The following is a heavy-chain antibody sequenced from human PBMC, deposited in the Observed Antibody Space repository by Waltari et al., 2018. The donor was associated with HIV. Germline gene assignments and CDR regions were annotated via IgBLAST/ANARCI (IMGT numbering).Heavy chain of an antibody. CDR3: ARDRARTTDYYYYGMDV. D-gene: IGHD1-7*01. CDR1: GYTFTGYY. V-gene: IGHV1-2*02. CDR2: INPNSGCT. J-gene: IGHJ6*02. Sequence: QVQLVQSGAEVKKPGASVKVSCKASGYTFTGYYMHWVRQAPGQGLEWMGWINPNSGCTNYAQKVQGRVTMTRDTSISTAYMELSRLRSDDTAVYYCARDRARTTDYYYYGMDVWGQGTTVTVSS.